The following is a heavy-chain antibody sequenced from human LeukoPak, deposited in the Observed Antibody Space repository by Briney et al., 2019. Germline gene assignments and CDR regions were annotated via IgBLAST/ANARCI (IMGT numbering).Heavy chain of an antibody. D-gene: IGHD6-19*01. CDR2: ISWNSGII. J-gene: IGHJ5*01. Sequence: GGSLRLSCAASGFTFDDYAMHWVRQVPGKGLDWVAGISWNSGIIVYADSVKGRFTISRDSAKTSLYLQMNSLRPEDTALYYCAKVAAYSSGWYDSWGQGTLVTVSS. CDR3: AKVAAYSSGWYDS. V-gene: IGHV3-9*01. CDR1: GFTFDDYA.